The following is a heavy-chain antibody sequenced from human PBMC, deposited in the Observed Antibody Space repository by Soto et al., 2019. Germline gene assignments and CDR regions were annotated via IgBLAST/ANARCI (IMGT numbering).Heavy chain of an antibody. CDR1: GGTFSSYA. V-gene: IGHV1-69*12. D-gene: IGHD1-26*01. J-gene: IGHJ4*02. Sequence: QVQLVQSGAEVKKPGSSVKVSCKASGGTFSSYAISWVRQAPGQGLEWMGGIIPIFGTANYAQKFQGRVTITADESTSPAYMELNSLRSEDTAVYYCARDRSLHSGTKYYFDYWGQGTLVTVSS. CDR3: ARDRSLHSGTKYYFDY. CDR2: IIPIFGTA.